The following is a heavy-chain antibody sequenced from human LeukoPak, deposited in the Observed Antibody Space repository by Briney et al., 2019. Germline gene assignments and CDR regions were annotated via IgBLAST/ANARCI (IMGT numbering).Heavy chain of an antibody. CDR3: ARDQRYCSSSSCPWEPFDY. D-gene: IGHD2-2*01. CDR2: IKQDGSEK. CDR1: GFTFSSYW. J-gene: IGHJ4*02. V-gene: IGHV3-7*05. Sequence: GGSLRLSCAASGFTFSSYWMSWVRQAPGKGLEWVANIKQDGSEKYYMDSVKGRFTISRDNAKNSLYLQMDSLRAEDTAVYYCARDQRYCSSSSCPWEPFDYWGQGTLVTVSS.